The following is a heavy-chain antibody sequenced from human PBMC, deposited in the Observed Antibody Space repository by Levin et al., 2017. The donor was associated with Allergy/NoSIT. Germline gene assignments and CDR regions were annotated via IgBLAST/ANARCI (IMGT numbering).Heavy chain of an antibody. CDR2: IYYSGST. D-gene: IGHD1-26*01. CDR1: GGSISSSSYY. V-gene: IGHV4-39*01. Sequence: PSETLSLTCTVSGGSISSSSYYWGWIRQPPGKGLEWIGSIYYSGSTYYNPSLKSRVTISVDTSKNQFSLKLSSVTAADTAVYYCARTAPSRQLDSGSYADAFDIWGQGTMVTVSS. J-gene: IGHJ3*02. CDR3: ARTAPSRQLDSGSYADAFDI.